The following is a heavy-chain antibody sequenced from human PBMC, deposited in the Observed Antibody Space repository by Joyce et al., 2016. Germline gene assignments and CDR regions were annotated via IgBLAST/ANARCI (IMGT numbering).Heavy chain of an antibody. CDR3: AKARTVVVAYTLRDGFDV. J-gene: IGHJ3*01. D-gene: IGHD2-15*01. CDR1: QTRSNIYV. CDR2: IGASGSGR. V-gene: IGHV3-23*04. Sequence: EMQLEDSGGTLVHLGGSLRLSCKVSQTRSNIYVMAWVGPAPGKGLEWVSGIGASGSGRYYAESVKGRFAISRDNSKIMMYLQMSSLRTEDTAIYYCAKARTVVVAYTLRDGFDVWGQGTMVTVSS.